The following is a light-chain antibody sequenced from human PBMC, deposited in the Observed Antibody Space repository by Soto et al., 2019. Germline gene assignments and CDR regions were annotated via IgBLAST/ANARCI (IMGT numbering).Light chain of an antibody. CDR2: GAS. V-gene: IGKV3-15*01. Sequence: EIVMTQSPATLSVSPGERATLSCRASQSVSSNLAWYQQKPGQAPRLLIYGASTRATGIPAWFSGSGSGTEFTLTISSLQSEDFAVYYCQQYNNWPPTWTFGQGTKVEIK. J-gene: IGKJ1*01. CDR1: QSVSSN. CDR3: QQYNNWPPTWT.